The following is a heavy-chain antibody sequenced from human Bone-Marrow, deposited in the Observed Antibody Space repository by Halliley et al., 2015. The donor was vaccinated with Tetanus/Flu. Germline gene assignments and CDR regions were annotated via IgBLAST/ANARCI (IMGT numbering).Heavy chain of an antibody. J-gene: IGHJ4*02. CDR3: ATGERYYFDS. CDR2: VNGDGTTT. Sequence: GLMWVSHVNGDGTTTVYADSVRGRFTISRDNAKNTVYLQMNSLRVEDTALYYCATGERYYFDSWGQGTLVTVSS. D-gene: IGHD1-26*01. V-gene: IGHV3-74*01.